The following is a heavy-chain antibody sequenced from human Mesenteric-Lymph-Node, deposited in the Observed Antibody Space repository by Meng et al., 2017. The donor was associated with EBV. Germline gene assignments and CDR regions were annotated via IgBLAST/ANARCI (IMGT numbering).Heavy chain of an antibody. CDR2: IYYSGNT. CDR1: GDSISSPSYY. CDR3: TRDHSNSGWFPY. D-gene: IGHD6-19*01. J-gene: IGHJ4*01. Sequence: LQRQESGPGLGKPSGTLSLTGTVSGDSISSPSYYWGWIRQSPGKGLEWIGSIYYSGNTYYNPSLKSRVTISVDTSKNQFSLKLSSVTAADTAVYYCTRDHSNSGWFPYWGQGTLVTVSS. V-gene: IGHV4-39*07.